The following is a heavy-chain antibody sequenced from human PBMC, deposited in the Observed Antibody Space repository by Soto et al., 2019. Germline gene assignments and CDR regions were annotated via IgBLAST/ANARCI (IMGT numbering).Heavy chain of an antibody. CDR1: GGSISSYY. V-gene: IGHV4-59*08. CDR2: IYYSGST. D-gene: IGHD3-16*02. CDR3: ARTTTYDYIWGSYPRNAAFDV. J-gene: IGHJ3*01. Sequence: SETLSLTCTVSGGSISSYYWSWIRPPPGKGLECIGDIYYSGSTNYNPSLKSRVTISVDTSKNQFSLKLSSVTAADTAVYYCARTTTYDYIWGSYPRNAAFDVWGQGTMVTVSS.